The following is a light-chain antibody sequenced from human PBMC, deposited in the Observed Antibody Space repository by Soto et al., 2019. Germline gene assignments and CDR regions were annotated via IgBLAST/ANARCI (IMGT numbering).Light chain of an antibody. V-gene: IGKV3-20*01. J-gene: IGKJ1*01. Sequence: EIVLTQSPGTLSLSPGERATLSCRASQSVSNYLVWYQQKPGQAPRLLIYGASSRATGIPDRFSGSGFGTDFTFTISRLEPEDFAVYYCQQYGGSPQTFGQGTKV. CDR2: GAS. CDR1: QSVSNY. CDR3: QQYGGSPQT.